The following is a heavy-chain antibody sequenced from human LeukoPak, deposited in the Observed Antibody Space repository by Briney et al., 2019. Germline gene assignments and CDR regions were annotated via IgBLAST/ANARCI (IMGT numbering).Heavy chain of an antibody. CDR1: KFTFSSYS. V-gene: IGHV3-21*06. D-gene: IGHD1-26*01. CDR3: ARDPYSGSYGPYYYYYMDV. J-gene: IGHJ6*03. CDR2: ISSSSGYI. Sequence: GGSLRLSCAASKFTFSSYSMNWVRQAPGKGLEWVSSISSSSGYIYYADSVKGRFTISRDNAKNSLYLQMDSLRVEDTAVYYCARDPYSGSYGPYYYYYMDVWGKGTTVTISS.